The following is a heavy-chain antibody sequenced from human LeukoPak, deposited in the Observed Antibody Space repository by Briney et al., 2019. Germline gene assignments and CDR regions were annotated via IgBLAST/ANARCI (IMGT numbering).Heavy chain of an antibody. CDR2: ISYDGNNK. J-gene: IGHJ4*02. V-gene: IGHV3-30-3*01. D-gene: IGHD4-17*01. CDR3: ARGSNYGDSLNYFDY. Sequence: GRSLRLSCAASGFTFSFYAIHWVRQAPGKGLEWVAVISYDGNNKDYADSVKGRFTISRDNSKNTLYLQMNSLRPGDTAMYYCARGSNYGDSLNYFDYWGQGTLVTVSS. CDR1: GFTFSFYA.